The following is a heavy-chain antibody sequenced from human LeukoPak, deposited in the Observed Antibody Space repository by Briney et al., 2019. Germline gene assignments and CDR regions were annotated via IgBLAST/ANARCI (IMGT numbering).Heavy chain of an antibody. V-gene: IGHV4-39*01. CDR2: IFYSGNT. CDR3: ARIYRYSGLNYYFDQ. J-gene: IGHJ4*02. CDR1: GGSISSTTYY. D-gene: IGHD5-12*01. Sequence: SETLSLTCTVSGGSISSTTYYWGWIRQPPGKGLEWIGNIFYSGNTYYNPSLKSRVTISVDTSRNQFSLRLISVTAADTAVYYCARIYRYSGLNYYFDQGGQGTLVSVSS.